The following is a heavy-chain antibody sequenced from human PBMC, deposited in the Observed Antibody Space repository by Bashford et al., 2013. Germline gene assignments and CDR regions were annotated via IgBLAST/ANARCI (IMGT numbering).Heavy chain of an antibody. D-gene: IGHD2/OR15-2a*01. J-gene: IGHJ2*01. CDR3: ARDRGRTGTFYGGFYFDL. CDR2: IYSSGSP. V-gene: IGHV4-4*07. CDR1: GGSISSYY. Sequence: SETLSLTCTVSGGSISSYYWSWIRQPAGKGLEWIGRIYSSGSPNYNPSLQSRVTMSLDTSNSQFSLKLSSVTAADTGLYFCARDRGRTGTFYGGFYFDLWGRGTLVTVSS.